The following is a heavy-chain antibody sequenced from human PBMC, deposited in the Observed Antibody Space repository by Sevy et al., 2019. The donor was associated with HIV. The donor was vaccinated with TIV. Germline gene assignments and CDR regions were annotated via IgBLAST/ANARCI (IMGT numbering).Heavy chain of an antibody. J-gene: IGHJ4*01. CDR2: IYHTGST. CDR1: GGSISAKNYF. V-gene: IGHV4-39*01. CDR3: ARHAFKYAYRTSYFDS. Sequence: SETLSLTCTVSGGSISAKNYFWGWIRQPPGKGLEWIGSIYHTGSTYHSPSLQRRVGISVDTSKKLFSVKLSSVTAADTAVYFCARHAFKYAYRTSYFDSWSHGTLVTGSS. D-gene: IGHD3-16*01.